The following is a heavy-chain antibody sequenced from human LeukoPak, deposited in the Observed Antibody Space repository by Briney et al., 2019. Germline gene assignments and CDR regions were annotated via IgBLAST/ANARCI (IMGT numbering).Heavy chain of an antibody. CDR2: INHSGST. Sequence: SETLSLTCAVYGGSLSGYYWSWIRQPPGKGLEWIGEINHSGSTNYNPSLKSRVTISVDTSKNQFSLKLSSVTAADTAVYYCARAYCSSTSCYRPIGVDYWGQGTLVTVSS. J-gene: IGHJ4*02. V-gene: IGHV4-34*01. CDR1: GGSLSGYY. D-gene: IGHD2-2*01. CDR3: ARAYCSSTSCYRPIGVDY.